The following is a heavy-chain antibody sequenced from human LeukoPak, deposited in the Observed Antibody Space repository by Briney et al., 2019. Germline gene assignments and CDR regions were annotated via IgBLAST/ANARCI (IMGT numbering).Heavy chain of an antibody. J-gene: IGHJ4*02. CDR3: ARETWIQLWLPTNEFDY. D-gene: IGHD5-18*01. Sequence: PSETLSLTCTVSGGSVRRGNYYWTWIRQPAGSGLEWIGRIYTSGTTDYNPSLRTRVTISVDASKNQFSLKLSSVTAADTAVYYCARETWIQLWLPTNEFDYWGQGTLVTVSS. CDR1: GGSVRRGNYY. CDR2: IYTSGTT. V-gene: IGHV4-61*02.